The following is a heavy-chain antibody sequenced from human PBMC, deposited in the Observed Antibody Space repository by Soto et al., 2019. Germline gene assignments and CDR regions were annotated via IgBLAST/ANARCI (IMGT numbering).Heavy chain of an antibody. D-gene: IGHD7-27*01. V-gene: IGHV3-21*01. J-gene: IGHJ4*02. CDR2: ISSSSSYI. Sequence: WGSLRLSCAASGFTFSSYSMNWVRQAPGKGLEWVSSISSSSSYIYYADSVKGRFTISRDNAKNSLYLQMNSLRAEDTAVYYCASSNTLTGDPYRFDYWGQGTLVTVSS. CDR1: GFTFSSYS. CDR3: ASSNTLTGDPYRFDY.